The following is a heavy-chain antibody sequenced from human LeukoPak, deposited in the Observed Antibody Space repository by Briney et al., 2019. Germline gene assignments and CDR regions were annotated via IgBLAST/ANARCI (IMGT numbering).Heavy chain of an antibody. V-gene: IGHV3-53*01. Sequence: GGSLRLSCVVSGIIFRDAWMNWVRQAPGKGLEWISVIYTGGNTYYADSVKGRFTISRDNSKNTLYLQMNSLRAEDTAVYYCARVGSGYYYSSPDGTDVWGQGTTVTVSS. D-gene: IGHD3-22*01. CDR2: IYTGGNT. CDR1: GIIFRDAW. J-gene: IGHJ6*02. CDR3: ARVGSGYYYSSPDGTDV.